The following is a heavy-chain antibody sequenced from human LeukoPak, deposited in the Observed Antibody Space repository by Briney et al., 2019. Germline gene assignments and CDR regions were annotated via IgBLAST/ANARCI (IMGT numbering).Heavy chain of an antibody. CDR3: AKVRWDNSGWYYLDY. J-gene: IGHJ4*02. CDR2: ISWNSGSI. Sequence: GGSLSLSCAASGFTFSSYWMHWVRQAPGKGLEWVSGISWNSGSIGYADSVKGRFTISRDNSKSTLYLQMNSLRAEDTAVYYCAKVRWDNSGWYYLDYWGQGTLVTVSS. CDR1: GFTFSSYW. V-gene: IGHV3-74*01. D-gene: IGHD6-19*01.